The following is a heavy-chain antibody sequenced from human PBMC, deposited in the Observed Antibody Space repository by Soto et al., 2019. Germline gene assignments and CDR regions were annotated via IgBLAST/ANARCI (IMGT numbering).Heavy chain of an antibody. CDR3: AKSDFWSGYYIYYYYGMDV. J-gene: IGHJ6*02. D-gene: IGHD3-3*01. V-gene: IGHV3-30*18. CDR1: GFTFSSYG. CDR2: ISYDGSNK. Sequence: AGGSLRLSCAASGFTFSSYGMHWVRQAPGKGLEWVAVISYDGSNKYYADSVKGRFTISRDNSKNTLYLQMNSLRAEDTAVYYCAKSDFWSGYYIYYYYGMDVWGQGTTVTVSS.